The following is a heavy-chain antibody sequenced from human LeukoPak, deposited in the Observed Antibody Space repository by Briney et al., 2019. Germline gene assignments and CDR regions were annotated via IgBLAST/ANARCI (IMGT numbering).Heavy chain of an antibody. CDR1: GGSISSYY. V-gene: IGHV4-59*08. CDR2: LYYSGST. D-gene: IGHD2-2*01. CDR3: ARQLGYCSSTSWYRYDYYGMYV. J-gene: IGHJ6*02. Sequence: SDTLSLTCTVSGGSISSYYWRWIRQPPGKGLEWFGYLYYSGSTNYNPSPQGLINISVDTSKNQFCLKLTSVTDADTAMYYCARQLGYCSSTSWYRYDYYGMYVWGQGTTVTVSS.